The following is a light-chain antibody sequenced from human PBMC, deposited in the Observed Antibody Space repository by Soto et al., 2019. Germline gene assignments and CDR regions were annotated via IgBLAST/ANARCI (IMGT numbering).Light chain of an antibody. J-gene: IGKJ4*01. CDR3: QRYGSSPSLT. CDR1: QSVSSSY. Sequence: HAPGVQFLSPGNRATLSCRALQSVSSSYFARYQQKPGQAPRLLIYGASGRATGIPDRFSGSGSGTDFTLTISRPEPEDVSGYYCQRYGSSPSLTFCGRAKA. CDR2: GAS. V-gene: IGKV3-20*01.